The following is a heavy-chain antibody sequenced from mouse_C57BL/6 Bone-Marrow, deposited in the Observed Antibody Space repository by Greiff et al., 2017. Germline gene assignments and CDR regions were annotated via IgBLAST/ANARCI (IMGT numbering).Heavy chain of an antibody. CDR3: ARTYYYGSPCYFDY. CDR1: GYTFTSYD. CDR2: IYPRDGST. D-gene: IGHD1-1*01. J-gene: IGHJ2*01. Sequence: QVHVKQSGPELVKPGASVKLSCKASGYTFTSYDINWVKQRPGQGLEWIGWIYPRDGSTKYNEKFKGKATLTVDTSSSTAYMELHSLTSEDSAVYFCARTYYYGSPCYFDYWGQGTTLTVSS. V-gene: IGHV1-85*01.